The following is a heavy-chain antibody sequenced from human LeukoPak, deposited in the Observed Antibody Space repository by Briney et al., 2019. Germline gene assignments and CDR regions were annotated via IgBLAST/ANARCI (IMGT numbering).Heavy chain of an antibody. Sequence: GGSLRLSCAASGFTFSSYGMHWVRQAPGKGLEWVAFIRYDGSNKYYADSVKGRFTISRDNSKNTLYVQMNSLRAEDTAVYYCAKNYYGSGSYGLNWFDPWGQGTLVTVSS. J-gene: IGHJ5*02. D-gene: IGHD3-10*01. CDR3: AKNYYGSGSYGLNWFDP. V-gene: IGHV3-30*02. CDR1: GFTFSSYG. CDR2: IRYDGSNK.